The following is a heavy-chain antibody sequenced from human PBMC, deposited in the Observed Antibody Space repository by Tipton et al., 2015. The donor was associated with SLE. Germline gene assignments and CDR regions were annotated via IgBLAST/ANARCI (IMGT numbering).Heavy chain of an antibody. CDR2: IYYSGST. V-gene: IGHV4-38-2*01. Sequence: TLSLTCAVSGYSISSGYYWGWIRQPPGKGLEWVGYIYYSGSTNYNPSLKSRVTISVDTSKNQFSLKLSSVTAADTAVYYCARIAVAGTEVFDYWGQGTLVAVSS. CDR1: GYSISSGYY. CDR3: ARIAVAGTEVFDY. J-gene: IGHJ4*02. D-gene: IGHD6-19*01.